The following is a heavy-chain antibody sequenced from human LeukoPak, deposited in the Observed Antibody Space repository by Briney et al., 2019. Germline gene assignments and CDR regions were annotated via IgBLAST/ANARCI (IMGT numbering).Heavy chain of an antibody. J-gene: IGHJ4*02. D-gene: IGHD4-23*01. CDR2: INHSGST. V-gene: IGHV4-34*01. CDR3: ARGSAVVTFFDY. CDR1: GGSFSGYY. Sequence: PSETLSLTCAVYGGSFSGYYWSWIRQPPGKGLEWIGEINHSGSTNYDPSLKSRVTISVDTSKNQFSLKLSSVTAADTAVYYCARGSAVVTFFDYWGQGTLVTVSS.